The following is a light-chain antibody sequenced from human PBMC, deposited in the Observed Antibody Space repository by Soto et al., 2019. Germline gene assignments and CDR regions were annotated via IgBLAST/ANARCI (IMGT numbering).Light chain of an antibody. Sequence: EIVMTQSPATLSVSPGERATLPCRASQSVSSNLAWYQQKPGQAPRLLIYDASSRATGIPDRFSGGGSGTDFTLTISRLEPEDFAVYYCQQFSSYPLTFGGGTKVDIK. CDR2: DAS. CDR1: QSVSSN. V-gene: IGKV3-20*01. J-gene: IGKJ4*01. CDR3: QQFSSYPLT.